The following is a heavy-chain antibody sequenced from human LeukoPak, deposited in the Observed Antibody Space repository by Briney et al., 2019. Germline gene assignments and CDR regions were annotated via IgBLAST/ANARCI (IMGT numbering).Heavy chain of an antibody. V-gene: IGHV3-7*03. D-gene: IGHD2-21*01. CDR2: INHNGNVN. CDR1: GFTFSSYW. CDR3: ARDQGFRDI. J-gene: IGHJ3*02. Sequence: GGSLRLSCAASGFTFSSYWMNWARQAPGKGLEWVASINHNGNVNYYVDSVKGRFTISRDNAKNSLYLQMSNLRAEDTAVYYCARDQGFRDIWGQGTMVTVSS.